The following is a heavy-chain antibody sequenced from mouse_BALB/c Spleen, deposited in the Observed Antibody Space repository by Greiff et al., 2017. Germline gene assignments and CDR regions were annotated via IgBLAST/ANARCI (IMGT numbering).Heavy chain of an antibody. CDR3: TRPYYGNYENAMDY. V-gene: IGHV6-6*02. CDR1: GFTFSNYW. CDR2: IRLKSNNYAT. D-gene: IGHD2-1*01. J-gene: IGHJ4*01. Sequence: EVMLVESGGGLVQPGGSMKLSCVASGFTFSNYWMNWVRQSPEKGLEWVAEIRLKSNNYATHYAESVKGRFTISRDDSKSSVYLQMNNLRAEDTGIYYCTRPYYGNYENAMDYWGQGTSVTVSS.